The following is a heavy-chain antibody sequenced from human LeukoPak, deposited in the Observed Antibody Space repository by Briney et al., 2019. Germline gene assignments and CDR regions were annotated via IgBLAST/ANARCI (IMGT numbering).Heavy chain of an antibody. CDR3: ASHDSSGYYYAFDI. D-gene: IGHD3-22*01. Sequence: ASVKVSCKASGYTFTSYGISWVRQAPGQGLEWMGWINPNSGGTNYAQKFQGRVTMTRDTSISTAYMELSRLRSEDTAVYYCASHDSSGYYYAFDIWGQGTMVTVSS. CDR2: INPNSGGT. CDR1: GYTFTSYG. V-gene: IGHV1-2*02. J-gene: IGHJ3*02.